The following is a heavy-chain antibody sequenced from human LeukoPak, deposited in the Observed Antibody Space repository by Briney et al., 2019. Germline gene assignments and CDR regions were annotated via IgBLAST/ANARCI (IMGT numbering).Heavy chain of an antibody. CDR3: ARVTYSSSSMSVDGFGI. CDR2: IYTSGST. Sequence: PSETLSLTCTVSGGSISSYYWSWLRQPAGKGLEWIGRIYTSGSTNYNPSLRSRVTMSVDTSKNQFSLKLSSVTAADTAVYYCARVTYSSSSMSVDGFGIWGQGTVVTVSS. CDR1: GGSISSYY. D-gene: IGHD6-6*01. J-gene: IGHJ3*02. V-gene: IGHV4-4*07.